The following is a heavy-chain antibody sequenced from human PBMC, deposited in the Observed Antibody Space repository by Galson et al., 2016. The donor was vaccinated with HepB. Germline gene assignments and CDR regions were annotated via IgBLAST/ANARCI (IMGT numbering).Heavy chain of an antibody. CDR1: GYTFTSYG. CDR3: ASHRPYRSSSFKYYYYGMDV. J-gene: IGHJ6*02. CDR2: ISAHNGDT. D-gene: IGHD6-13*01. Sequence: SVKVSCKASGYTFTSYGISWVRQAPGQGLEWMGWISAHNGDTDYAQKLQGRVTMTTDTSTRTAHMELRSLRSDDTAVYYGASHRPYRSSSFKYYYYGMDVWGQGTTVTVSS. V-gene: IGHV1-18*01.